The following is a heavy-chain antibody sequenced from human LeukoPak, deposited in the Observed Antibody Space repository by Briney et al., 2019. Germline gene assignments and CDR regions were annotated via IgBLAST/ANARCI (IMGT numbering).Heavy chain of an antibody. Sequence: GRSLRLSCAASGFTFSSYGMHWVRQAPGKGLEWVAAIWYDGSNKYYADSVKGRSTISRDNSKNTLCLQMNSLRAEDTAVYYCARGTEPYSSGWLAWYYFDYWGQGTLVTVSS. V-gene: IGHV3-33*01. CDR2: IWYDGSNK. CDR1: GFTFSSYG. J-gene: IGHJ4*02. CDR3: ARGTEPYSSGWLAWYYFDY. D-gene: IGHD6-19*01.